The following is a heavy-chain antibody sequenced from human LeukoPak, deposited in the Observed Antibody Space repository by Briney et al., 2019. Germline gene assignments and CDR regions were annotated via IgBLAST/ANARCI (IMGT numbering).Heavy chain of an antibody. J-gene: IGHJ5*02. Sequence: NPSETLSLTCAVYGGSFSGYYWSWIRQPPGKGLEWIGEINHSGSTNYNPSLKSRVTISVDTSKNQFSLKLSSVTAADTAVDYCAIHIVVVPAAKKKNWFDPWGQGTLVTVSS. CDR2: INHSGST. CDR1: GGSFSGYY. V-gene: IGHV4-34*01. D-gene: IGHD2-2*01. CDR3: AIHIVVVPAAKKKNWFDP.